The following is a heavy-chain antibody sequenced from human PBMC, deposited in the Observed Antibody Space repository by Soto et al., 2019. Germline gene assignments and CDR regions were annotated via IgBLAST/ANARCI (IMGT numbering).Heavy chain of an antibody. V-gene: IGHV3-23*01. Sequence: EVQVLESGGGLVQPGGSLRLSCAASGFTFRTYAMNWVRQAPGKGLEWVSAISGSGGNKYYADSVKGRFTISRDTSKNTLYLQTNSLRAEDTAVYYCATSTIAVAGNSAREWGQGTLVTVTS. CDR1: GFTFRTYA. CDR2: ISGSGGNK. CDR3: ATSTIAVAGNSARE. J-gene: IGHJ4*02. D-gene: IGHD6-19*01.